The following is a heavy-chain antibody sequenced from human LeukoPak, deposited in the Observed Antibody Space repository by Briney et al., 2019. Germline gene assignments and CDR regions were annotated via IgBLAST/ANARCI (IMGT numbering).Heavy chain of an antibody. Sequence: GGSLRLSCEASGFTFNYVWMNWVRQAPGKGLEWVAVTSSDLNVKLYADSVKGRFTISRDNSRSTLYLQMNSLRPEDTAIYYCAREGYYGSGSPPSLYFDYWGQGTLVTVSS. D-gene: IGHD3-10*01. V-gene: IGHV3-30*03. CDR3: AREGYYGSGSPPSLYFDY. CDR2: TSSDLNVK. CDR1: GFTFNYVW. J-gene: IGHJ4*02.